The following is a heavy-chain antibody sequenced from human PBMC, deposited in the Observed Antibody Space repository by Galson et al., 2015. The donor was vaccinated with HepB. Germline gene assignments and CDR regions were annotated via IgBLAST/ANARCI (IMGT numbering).Heavy chain of an antibody. CDR2: IKEDGSEK. J-gene: IGHJ4*02. CDR1: GFSFSTFL. D-gene: IGHD4-17*01. CDR3: TFGHYGR. V-gene: IGHV3-7*03. Sequence: SLRLSCAASGFSFSTFLMNWVRQAPEKGLEWVATIKEDGSEKYYVDSVRGRFTISRDNAENSLYLQMNSLKVDDTAVYYCTFGHYGRWGQGTLVTVSS.